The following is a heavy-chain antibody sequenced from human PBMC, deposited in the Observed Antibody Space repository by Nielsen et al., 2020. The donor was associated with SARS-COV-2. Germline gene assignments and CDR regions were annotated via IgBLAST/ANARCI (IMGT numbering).Heavy chain of an antibody. CDR3: ARRDMGSSCFDY. CDR2: IYPGDSDT. CDR1: GYTFPNHW. J-gene: IGHJ4*02. V-gene: IGHV5-51*01. D-gene: IGHD6-13*01. Sequence: KVSCKGSGYTFPNHWIGWVRQMPGKGLEWMGNIYPGDSDTRYSPSFRGQVTISVDKSISTAYLQWSSLKASDTAMYYCARRDMGSSCFDYWGQGTLVTVSS.